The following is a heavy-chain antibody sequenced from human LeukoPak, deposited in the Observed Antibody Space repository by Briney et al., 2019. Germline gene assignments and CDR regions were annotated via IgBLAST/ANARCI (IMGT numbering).Heavy chain of an antibody. J-gene: IGHJ5*02. D-gene: IGHD1-1*01. CDR2: IYHSGST. V-gene: IGHV4-30-2*01. CDR3: ARALLPPTTPTSGWFDP. Sequence: SETLSLTCAVSGGSISSGGYSWSWIRQPPGKGLEWIGYIYHSGSTYYNPSLKSQVTISVDRSKNQFSLKLSSVTAADTAVYYCARALLPPTTPTSGWFDPWGQGTLATVSS. CDR1: GGSISSGGYS.